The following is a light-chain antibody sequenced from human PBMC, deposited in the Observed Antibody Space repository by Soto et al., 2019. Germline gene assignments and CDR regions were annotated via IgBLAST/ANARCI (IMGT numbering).Light chain of an antibody. CDR1: QAINNY. Sequence: DIQMTQSPSSLSAFVGDRVTITCRASQAINNYVAWYQQKAGEVPKLLLYASAALQSGVPSRFSGSGSGTEFTFPISSLQPEDVATYYCQAYNSAPITFGQGTRLDI. CDR2: ASA. CDR3: QAYNSAPIT. V-gene: IGKV1-27*01. J-gene: IGKJ5*01.